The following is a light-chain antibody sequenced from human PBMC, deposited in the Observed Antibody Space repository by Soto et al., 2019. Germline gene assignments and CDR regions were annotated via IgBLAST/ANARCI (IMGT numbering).Light chain of an antibody. CDR1: SSDVGGYNY. CDR3: CSYTSSSTLAV. CDR2: DVS. Sequence: QSALTQPASVSGSPGQSITISCTGTSSDVGGYNYVSWYQQHPGKAPKLMIYDVSNRPSGVSNRFSGSKSGNTASLTISGLQAEDEADYFCCSYTSSSTLAVFGGGTKLTVL. J-gene: IGLJ3*02. V-gene: IGLV2-14*01.